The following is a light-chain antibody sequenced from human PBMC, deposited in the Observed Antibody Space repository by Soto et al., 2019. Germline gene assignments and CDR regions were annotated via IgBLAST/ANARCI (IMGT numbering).Light chain of an antibody. CDR1: SSDVGAYNY. CDR2: DVS. CDR3: SSHARSSVV. Sequence: QSALTQPPSASGSPGQSVTISCTGTSSDVGAYNYVSWYQQHPGKAPQHIIYDVSKRSSGVPDRFSGSKSDTTASLTVSGLQAEDEAYYYCSSHARSSVVFGGGTKLTVL. V-gene: IGLV2-8*01. J-gene: IGLJ2*01.